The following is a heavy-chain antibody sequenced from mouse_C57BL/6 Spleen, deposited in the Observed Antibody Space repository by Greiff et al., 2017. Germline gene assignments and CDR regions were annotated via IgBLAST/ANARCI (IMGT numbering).Heavy chain of an antibody. J-gene: IGHJ2*01. Sequence: EVQVVESGGGLVKPGGSLKLSCAASGFTFSSYAMSWVRQTPEKRLEWVATISDGGSYTYYPDNLKGRFTISRDNAKNNLYLQMSHLKSGDTALYYCERELRGFFDYWGQGTTLTVSS. CDR3: ERELRGFFDY. CDR2: ISDGGSYT. V-gene: IGHV5-4*01. CDR1: GFTFSSYA. D-gene: IGHD1-1*01.